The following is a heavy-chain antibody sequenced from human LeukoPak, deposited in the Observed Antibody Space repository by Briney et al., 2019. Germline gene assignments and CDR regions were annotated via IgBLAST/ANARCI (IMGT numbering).Heavy chain of an antibody. CDR3: ARGLAPLITIFGVAVTNGAFDI. Sequence: GGSLRLSCAASGFTFSSYAMSWVRQAPGKGLEWVSAISGSGGSTYYADSVKGRFTISRDNSKNTLYLQMNSLRAEDTAVYYCARGLAPLITIFGVAVTNGAFDIWGQGTMVTVPS. V-gene: IGHV3-23*01. CDR1: GFTFSSYA. J-gene: IGHJ3*02. D-gene: IGHD3-3*01. CDR2: ISGSGGST.